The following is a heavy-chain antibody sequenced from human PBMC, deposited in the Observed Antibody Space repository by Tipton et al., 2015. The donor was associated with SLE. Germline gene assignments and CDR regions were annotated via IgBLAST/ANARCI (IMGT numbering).Heavy chain of an antibody. CDR2: ISGGGGST. CDR1: GFTYSNNA. Sequence: SLRLSCAVYGFTYSNNAMNWVRRAPGRGLEWVAVISGGGGSTYYADSVKCRFTISRDNSENTLYLQLNSLRVDDTALYYCARSPLRHSGDHYFDYWGQGTLVTVSS. CDR3: ARSPLRHSGDHYFDY. D-gene: IGHD1-26*01. J-gene: IGHJ4*02. V-gene: IGHV3-23*01.